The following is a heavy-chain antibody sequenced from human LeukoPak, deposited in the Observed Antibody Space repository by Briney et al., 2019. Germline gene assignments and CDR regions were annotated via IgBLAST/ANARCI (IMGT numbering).Heavy chain of an antibody. CDR3: ARGYSSGWLGY. J-gene: IGHJ4*02. CDR2: IYYSGST. V-gene: IGHV4-39*07. D-gene: IGHD6-19*01. Sequence: ASETLSLTCTVSGGSISSSSYYWGWIRQPPGKGLEWIGSIYYSGSTNYNPSLKSRVTISVDTSKNQFSLKLSSVTAADTAVYYCARGYSSGWLGYWGQGTLVTVSS. CDR1: GGSISSSSYY.